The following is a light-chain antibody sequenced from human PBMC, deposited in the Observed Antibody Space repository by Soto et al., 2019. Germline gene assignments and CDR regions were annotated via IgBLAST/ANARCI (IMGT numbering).Light chain of an antibody. V-gene: IGLV2-23*02. CDR2: EVN. Sequence: QSVLTQPASVSGSPGQSITISCTGTSSDVGRYKLVSWYQQLPGKAPKLIIYEVNERPSGISDRFSGSKSGNTASLTISGLQDEDEADYFCCSYVGSSILMFGGGTKLTVL. CDR3: CSYVGSSILM. J-gene: IGLJ3*02. CDR1: SSDVGRYKL.